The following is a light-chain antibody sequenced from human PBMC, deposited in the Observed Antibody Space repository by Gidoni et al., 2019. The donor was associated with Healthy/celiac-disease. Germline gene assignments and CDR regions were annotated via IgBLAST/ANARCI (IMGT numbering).Light chain of an antibody. V-gene: IGKV1-5*01. CDR2: DAA. Sequence: DIQTSQSPSTLSASLGDRVTITCRASPSISSWLAWYQQKTGKAPKLLIYDAASLESGVHSSFSGSGSGGEFALTISSLQPDDFATCDCQQYYSYSSLTFGGGTKVEIK. CDR1: PSISSW. CDR3: QQYYSYSSLT. J-gene: IGKJ4*01.